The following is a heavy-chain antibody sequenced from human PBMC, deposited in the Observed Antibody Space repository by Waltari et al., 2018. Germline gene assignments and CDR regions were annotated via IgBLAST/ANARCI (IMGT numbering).Heavy chain of an antibody. V-gene: IGHV1-18*01. CDR1: GYTFTSYG. Sequence: QVQLVQSGAEVKKPGASVKVSCKASGYTFTSYGISWVRQAPGQGLEWMGWISAYNGNTNYAQKLQGRVTMTTDTSTSTAYMELRSLRSDDTAVYYCARDLGNSRGDTGIAAPLDYYYYYGMDVWGQGTTVTVSS. CDR3: ARDLGNSRGDTGIAAPLDYYYYYGMDV. J-gene: IGHJ6*02. D-gene: IGHD6-6*01. CDR2: ISAYNGNT.